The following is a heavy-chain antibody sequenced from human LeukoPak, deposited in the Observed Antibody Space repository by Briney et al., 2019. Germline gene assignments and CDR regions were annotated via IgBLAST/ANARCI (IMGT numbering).Heavy chain of an antibody. D-gene: IGHD1-14*01. CDR2: IAYDGSRA. V-gene: IGHV3-33*01. CDR1: GFTFGGYG. J-gene: IGHJ4*02. CDR3: TRYNNDHFDY. Sequence: GGSLRLSCAGSGFTFGGYGMHWFRQTPGKGLEWVAVIAYDGSRAFYADSVKGRFTISRDNSKNTMSVQMDDLRDEDTAVYYCTRYNNDHFDYWGQGTLVSVSS.